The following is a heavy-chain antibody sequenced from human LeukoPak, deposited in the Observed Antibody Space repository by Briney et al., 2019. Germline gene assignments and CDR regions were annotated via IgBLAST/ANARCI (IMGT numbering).Heavy chain of an antibody. D-gene: IGHD3-22*01. CDR2: MNPNSGNT. V-gene: IGHV1-8*01. CDR1: GYTFASYD. Sequence: ASVKVSCKASGYTFASYDINWVRQATGQGLESMGWMNPNSGNTGYAQKFQGRVTMTRNTSTSTAYMELSSLRSEDTAVYYCARRQEGYDSSGYQKPRAEYFQHWGQGTLVTVSS. J-gene: IGHJ1*01. CDR3: ARRQEGYDSSGYQKPRAEYFQH.